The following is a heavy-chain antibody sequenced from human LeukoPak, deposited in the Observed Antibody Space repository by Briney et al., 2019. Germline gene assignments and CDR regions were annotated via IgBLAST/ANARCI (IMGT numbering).Heavy chain of an antibody. Sequence: PGRSLRLSCAASGFTFSSYGMHWVRQAPGKGLEWLALIWDDGSKEKYADSVKGRFTISRDNSKNTLYLQMNSLRAEDTAVYYCAKDLGGSSWYYTTPRPDYWGQGTLVTVSS. CDR3: AKDLGGSSWYYTTPRPDY. D-gene: IGHD6-13*01. V-gene: IGHV3-30*02. J-gene: IGHJ4*02. CDR1: GFTFSSYG. CDR2: IWDDGSKE.